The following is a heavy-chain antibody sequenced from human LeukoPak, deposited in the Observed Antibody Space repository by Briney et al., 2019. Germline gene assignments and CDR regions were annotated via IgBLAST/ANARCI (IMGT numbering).Heavy chain of an antibody. V-gene: IGHV4-59*12. D-gene: IGHD2-15*01. CDR1: GGSISSYY. Sequence: SETLSLTCTVSGGSISSYYWSWIRQPPGKGLEWIGYIYYSGSINYNPSLKSRVTISVDTSKNQFSLKLSSVTAADTAVYYCASSDCSGGSCYSHFDYWGQGTLVTVSS. CDR2: IYYSGSI. CDR3: ASSDCSGGSCYSHFDY. J-gene: IGHJ4*02.